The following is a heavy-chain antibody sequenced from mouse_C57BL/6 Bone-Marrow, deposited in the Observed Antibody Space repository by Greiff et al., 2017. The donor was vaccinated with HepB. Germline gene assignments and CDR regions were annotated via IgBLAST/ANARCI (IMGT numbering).Heavy chain of an antibody. CDR2: ISSGGDYI. Sequence: EVKLMESGEGLVKPGGSPKLSCAASGFTFSSYAMSWVRQTPEKRLEWVAYISSGGDYIYYADTVKGRFTISRDNARNTLYLQMSSLKSEDTAMYYCTRDRGYYFDYWGQGTTLTVSS. D-gene: IGHD3-1*01. J-gene: IGHJ2*01. CDR1: GFTFSSYA. CDR3: TRDRGYYFDY. V-gene: IGHV5-9-1*02.